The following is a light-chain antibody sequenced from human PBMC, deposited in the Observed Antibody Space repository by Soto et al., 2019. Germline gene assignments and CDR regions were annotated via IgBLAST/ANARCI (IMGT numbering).Light chain of an antibody. CDR1: SSDVGSYNF. CDR3: SSYTSGNTLYV. Sequence: QSALTQPASVSGSPGQPITISCTGTSSDVGSYNFVSWYQQHPGKAPKLMIYEVTTRPSGVSNRFSGSKSGNTASLTISGLQAEDEADYYCSSYTSGNTLYVFGTGTKGTVL. J-gene: IGLJ1*01. V-gene: IGLV2-14*01. CDR2: EVT.